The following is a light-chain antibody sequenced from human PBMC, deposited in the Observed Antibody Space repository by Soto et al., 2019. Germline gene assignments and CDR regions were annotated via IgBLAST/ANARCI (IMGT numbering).Light chain of an antibody. J-gene: IGLJ2*01. V-gene: IGLV2-14*03. CDR3: SSYTSGSFLGVV. Sequence: QSVLTQPASVSGSPGQSVTISCTGTSSDVGGYNYVSWYQQHPGKAPKLVIYDVSHRPSGVSNRFSGSKSGNTASLTISGLQAEDESDYYCSSYTSGSFLGVVFGGGTKVTVL. CDR2: DVS. CDR1: SSDVGGYNY.